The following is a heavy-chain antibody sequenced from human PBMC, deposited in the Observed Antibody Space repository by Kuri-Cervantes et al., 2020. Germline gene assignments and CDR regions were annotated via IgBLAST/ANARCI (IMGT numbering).Heavy chain of an antibody. CDR3: AKDRGGNIRGFYSIDH. D-gene: IGHD4-23*01. CDR1: GFTFDDYA. CDR2: ISWNSGTI. V-gene: IGHV3-9*01. J-gene: IGHJ4*02. Sequence: GGSLRLSCAASGFTFDDYAMHWVRQVPGRGLEWVSGISWNSGTIGYADSVKGRFTISRANAKNSLYLQMNSLRAEDTALYYCAKDRGGNIRGFYSIDHWGQGTLVTVSS.